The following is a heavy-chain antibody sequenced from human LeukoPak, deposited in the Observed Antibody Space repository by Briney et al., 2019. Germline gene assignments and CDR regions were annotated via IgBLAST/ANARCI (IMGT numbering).Heavy chain of an antibody. J-gene: IGHJ4*02. Sequence: AWGSLRLSCAASGFTFSSYSMNWVRQAPGKGLEWVSSISSSSSYIYYADSVKGRFTISRDNAKNLLYLQMNSLRAEDTAVYYCAKDALGDYFDYWGQGTLVTVSS. CDR1: GFTFSSYS. V-gene: IGHV3-21*04. CDR3: AKDALGDYFDY. D-gene: IGHD3-3*02. CDR2: ISSSSSYI.